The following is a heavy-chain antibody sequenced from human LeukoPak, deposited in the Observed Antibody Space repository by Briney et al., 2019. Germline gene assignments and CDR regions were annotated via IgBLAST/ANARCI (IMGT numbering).Heavy chain of an antibody. Sequence: ASVKVSCKASGCTFTSYDINWVRQATGQGLEWMGWMNPNSGNTGYAQKFQGRVTMTRNTSISTAYMELSSLRSEDTAVYYCARGREYQLLISMDVWGQGTTVTVSS. CDR3: ARGREYQLLISMDV. V-gene: IGHV1-8*01. J-gene: IGHJ6*02. CDR2: MNPNSGNT. CDR1: GCTFTSYD. D-gene: IGHD2-2*01.